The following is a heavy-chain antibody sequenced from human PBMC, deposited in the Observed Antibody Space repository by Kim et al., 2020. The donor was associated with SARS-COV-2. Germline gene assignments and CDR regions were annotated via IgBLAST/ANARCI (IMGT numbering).Heavy chain of an antibody. CDR1: GYTFTSYY. V-gene: IGHV1-46*01. CDR3: ARAGVRQQLVRWFDP. Sequence: ASVKVSCKASGYTFTSYYMHWVRQAPGQGLEWMGIINPSGGSTSYAQKFQGRVTMTRDTSTSTVYMELSSLRSEDTAVYYCARAGVRQQLVRWFDPWGQGTLVTVSS. J-gene: IGHJ5*02. CDR2: INPSGGST. D-gene: IGHD6-13*01.